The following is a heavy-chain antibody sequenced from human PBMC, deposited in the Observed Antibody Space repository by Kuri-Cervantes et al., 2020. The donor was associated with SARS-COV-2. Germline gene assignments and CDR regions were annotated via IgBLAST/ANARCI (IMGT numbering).Heavy chain of an antibody. D-gene: IGHD6-6*01. J-gene: IGHJ6*01. CDR2: MYHSGRS. CDR1: GGSISSGAYS. Sequence: SETLSLTCSVSGGSISSGAYSWTWIRQPPGKGLEWIGYMYHSGRSYYNPSLKSRVTISVDRSKNQFSLNLSSVTAADTAVYYCARAEAARLYYGMDVWGQGTTVT. V-gene: IGHV4-30-2*01. CDR3: ARAEAARLYYGMDV.